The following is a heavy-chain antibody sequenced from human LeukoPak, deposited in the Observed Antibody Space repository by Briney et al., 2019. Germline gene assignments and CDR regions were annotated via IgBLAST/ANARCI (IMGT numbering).Heavy chain of an antibody. Sequence: GVSLRLSCVASVFTFSIHGMHWARQAPGKGLEWVGFIWYEGSHKYHTDSVKGRFTSSRNNYKNTLYLLMHRLRGEDTGVYYCATARENYDISVFSAYEYWGQGTLVTVSS. V-gene: IGHV3-33*03. CDR2: IWYEGSHK. D-gene: IGHD3-22*01. CDR3: ATARENYDISVFSAYEY. J-gene: IGHJ4*02. CDR1: VFTFSIHG.